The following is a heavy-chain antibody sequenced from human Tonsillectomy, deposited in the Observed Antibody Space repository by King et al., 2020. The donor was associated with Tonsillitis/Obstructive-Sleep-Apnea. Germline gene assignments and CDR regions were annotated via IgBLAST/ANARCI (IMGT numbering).Heavy chain of an antibody. CDR3: ARAGVDDFWSGYYNYFDY. J-gene: IGHJ4*02. D-gene: IGHD3-3*01. CDR2: ISSNSSTI. V-gene: IGHV3-48*02. CDR1: GFTFRSYC. Sequence: VQLVESGGGLVQPGGSLRLSCAASGFTFRSYCMNWVRQAPGKGLEWVSYISSNSSTIYYADSVKGRFTISRDNAKNSLYLQMNSLRDEDTALYYCARAGVDDFWSGYYNYFDYWGQGTLVTVSS.